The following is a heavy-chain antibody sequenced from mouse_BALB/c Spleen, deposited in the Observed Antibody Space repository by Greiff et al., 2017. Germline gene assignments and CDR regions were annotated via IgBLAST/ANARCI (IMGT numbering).Heavy chain of an antibody. D-gene: IGHD2-3*01. CDR2: INPSTGYT. Sequence: VQLQQSGAELAKPGASVKMSCKASGYTFTSYWMHWVKQRPGQGLEWIGYINPSTGYTEYNQKFKDKATLTADKSSSTAYMQLSSLTSEDSAVYYCARFDEGDWYFDVWGAGTTVTVSS. CDR1: GYTFTSYW. J-gene: IGHJ1*01. CDR3: ARFDEGDWYFDV. V-gene: IGHV1-7*01.